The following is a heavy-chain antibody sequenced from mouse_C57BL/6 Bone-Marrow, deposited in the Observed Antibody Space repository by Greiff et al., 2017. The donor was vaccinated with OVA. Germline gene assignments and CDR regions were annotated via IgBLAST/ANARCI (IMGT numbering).Heavy chain of an antibody. CDR1: GYTFTDYY. CDR3: ARYPTTVDYYAMDY. D-gene: IGHD1-1*01. CDR2: INPNNGGT. V-gene: IGHV1-26*01. Sequence: EVKLQQSGPELVKPGASVKISCKASGYTFTDYYMNWVKQSHGKSLEWIGDINPNNGGTSYNQKFKGKATLTVDKSSSTAYMELRSLTSEDSAVYYCARYPTTVDYYAMDYWGQGTSVTVSS. J-gene: IGHJ4*01.